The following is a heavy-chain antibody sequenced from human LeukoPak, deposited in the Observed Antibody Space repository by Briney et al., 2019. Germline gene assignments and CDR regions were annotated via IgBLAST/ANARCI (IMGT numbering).Heavy chain of an antibody. CDR1: GGSVIGYY. CDR2: INHSGST. V-gene: IGHV4-34*01. Sequence: SSETLSLTCAVYGGSVIGYYRGCIRQPPGKGLEWIGEINHSGSTNYNPSLKSRVTLSLDTSKNPFSLKLSTVTCEDKPVYYCARMGYSSGWWSQGTLVTVSS. CDR3: ARMGYSSGW. D-gene: IGHD6-19*01. J-gene: IGHJ4*02.